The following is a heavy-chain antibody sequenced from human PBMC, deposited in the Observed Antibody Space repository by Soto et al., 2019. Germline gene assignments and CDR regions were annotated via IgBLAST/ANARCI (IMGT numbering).Heavy chain of an antibody. D-gene: IGHD3-10*01. CDR1: GFPFSGYA. J-gene: IGHJ4*02. V-gene: IGHV3-23*01. Sequence: EVQMLQTGGGLVQTGGSLRLSCSASGFPFSGYAMSWVRRGPGRGLEWVSAISSSGDTTYYADPVKGRFTISRDNSKNTLFLQMNSLRADDTAVYSCATDLRRDDLGRDYWGQGALVTVSS. CDR2: ISSSGDTT. CDR3: ATDLRRDDLGRDY.